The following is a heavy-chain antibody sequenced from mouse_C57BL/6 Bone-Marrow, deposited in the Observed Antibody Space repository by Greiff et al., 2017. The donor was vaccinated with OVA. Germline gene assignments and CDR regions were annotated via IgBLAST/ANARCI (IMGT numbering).Heavy chain of an antibody. J-gene: IGHJ4*01. CDR2: ISDGGSYT. V-gene: IGHV5-4*03. CDR1: GFTFSSYA. CDR3: ARGPLTGTYNAMDY. Sequence: EVKLVESGGGLVKPGGSLKLSCAASGFTFSSYAMSWVRQTPEKRLEWVATISDGGSYTYYPDNVQGRFTISSDNAKNNLYLQMSHLKSEDTAMYYCARGPLTGTYNAMDYWGQGTSVTVSS. D-gene: IGHD4-1*01.